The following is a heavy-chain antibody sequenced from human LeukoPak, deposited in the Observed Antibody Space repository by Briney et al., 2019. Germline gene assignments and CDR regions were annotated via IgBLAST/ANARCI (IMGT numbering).Heavy chain of an antibody. CDR2: INHSGST. D-gene: IGHD3/OR15-3a*01. CDR1: GGSFSVYY. J-gene: IGHJ5*02. Sequence: SETLCLTCAVYGGSFSVYYWSRIRQPPGKGLEWIGEINHSGSTNYNPSLKSRVTISVDTSKNQFSLKLSSVTAADTAVYYCARAGLGSMAAILLGPWGQGTLVTVSS. CDR3: ARAGLGSMAAILLGP. V-gene: IGHV4-34*01.